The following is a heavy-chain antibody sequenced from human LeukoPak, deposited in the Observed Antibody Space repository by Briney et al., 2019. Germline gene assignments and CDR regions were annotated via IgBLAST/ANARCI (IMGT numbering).Heavy chain of an antibody. D-gene: IGHD3-22*01. J-gene: IGHJ4*02. V-gene: IGHV3-49*03. CDR1: GFTFGDYA. CDR2: IRSKAYGGTT. CDR3: ARDRTRYYYDSTPPGY. Sequence: PGRSLRLSCTAFGFTFGDYAMSWFRQAPGKGLEWVGFIRSKAYGGTTEYAASVKGRFTISRDDSKSIAYLQMNSLRAEDTAVYYCARDRTRYYYDSTPPGYWGQGTLVTVSS.